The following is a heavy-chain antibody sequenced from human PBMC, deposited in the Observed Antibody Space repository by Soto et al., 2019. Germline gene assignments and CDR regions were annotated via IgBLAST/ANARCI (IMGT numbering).Heavy chain of an antibody. CDR3: ARVTSSPHSGYFDY. V-gene: IGHV4-59*01. CDR2: IYSSGST. CDR1: GGSISNYY. Sequence: QVQLQESGPGLVKPSETLSLTCTVSGGSISNYYWTWFRQPPGKGLEWIAYIYSSGSTSYNPSLKSRVPISIDTSKNQFSLKVNSVTAADTAVYYCARVTSSPHSGYFDYWGQGALITV. J-gene: IGHJ4*02. D-gene: IGHD6-13*01.